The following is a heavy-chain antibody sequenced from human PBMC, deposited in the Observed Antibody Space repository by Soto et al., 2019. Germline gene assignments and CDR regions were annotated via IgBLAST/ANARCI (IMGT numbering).Heavy chain of an antibody. Sequence: PGGSLRLSCAASGFTFSSYAMKWVRQAPGKGLEWVSVIYSGGGTFYADSVKGRFTISRDNSKNTLYLQMNSLRVEDTAVYYCAKGGNEQHDFWRQGTLVTVS. V-gene: IGHV3-66*01. D-gene: IGHD1-1*01. CDR2: IYSGGGT. CDR1: GFTFSSYA. J-gene: IGHJ4*02. CDR3: AKGGNEQHDF.